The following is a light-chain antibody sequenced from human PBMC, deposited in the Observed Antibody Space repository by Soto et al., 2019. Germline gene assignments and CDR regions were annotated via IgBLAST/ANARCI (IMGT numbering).Light chain of an antibody. CDR2: AAS. CDR3: QQSYSTLALT. V-gene: IGKV1-39*01. Sequence: DIQMTQSPSSLSASVGDRVTITCRASQSISSYLNWYQQKPGKAPKLLIYAASSLQSGVPSRFGGSGSGTDFTFTISSLQPEDFPTFDSQQSYSTLALTFGGWAKVEIK. CDR1: QSISSY. J-gene: IGKJ4*01.